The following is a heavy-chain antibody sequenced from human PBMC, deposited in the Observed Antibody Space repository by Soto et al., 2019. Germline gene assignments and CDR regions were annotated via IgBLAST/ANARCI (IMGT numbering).Heavy chain of an antibody. D-gene: IGHD4-17*01. Sequence: QLQLQESGPGLVKPSETLSLTCTVSGGSISSSSYYWGWIRQPPGKGLEWIGSIYYSGSTYYNPSLKSRVTISVDTSKNQFSLKLSSVTAADTAVYYCARLNDYGDYASNWGQGTLVTVSS. V-gene: IGHV4-39*01. J-gene: IGHJ4*02. CDR2: IYYSGST. CDR1: GGSISSSSYY. CDR3: ARLNDYGDYASN.